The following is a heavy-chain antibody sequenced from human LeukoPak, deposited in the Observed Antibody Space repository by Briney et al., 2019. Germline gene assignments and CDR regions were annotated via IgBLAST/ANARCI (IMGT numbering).Heavy chain of an antibody. Sequence: PGGSLRLSCAASGFTFDDYGMSWVRQAPGKGLEWVSGINWNGGTTGYADSVKGRFTISRGNAKNSLYLQMNSLRAEDTALYYCAREGSGSPHYGMDVWGQGTTVTVSS. V-gene: IGHV3-20*04. CDR2: INWNGGTT. CDR1: GFTFDDYG. J-gene: IGHJ6*02. D-gene: IGHD3-10*01. CDR3: AREGSGSPHYGMDV.